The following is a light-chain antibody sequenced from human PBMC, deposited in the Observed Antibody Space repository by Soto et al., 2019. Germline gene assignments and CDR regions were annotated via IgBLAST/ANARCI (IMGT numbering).Light chain of an antibody. J-gene: IGLJ1*01. Sequence: SYELTQPPSVSVAPGKTARITCGGNNIGSKSVHWYQQKPGQAPVLVIYYDSDRPSGIPERFSGSNSGNTATLTISRVEAGDEADYYCHVWDSSSDHLYVFATGTKVTVL. CDR2: YDS. CDR1: NIGSKS. CDR3: HVWDSSSDHLYV. V-gene: IGLV3-21*04.